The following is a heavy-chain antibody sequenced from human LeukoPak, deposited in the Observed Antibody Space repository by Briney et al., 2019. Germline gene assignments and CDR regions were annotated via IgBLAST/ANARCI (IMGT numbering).Heavy chain of an antibody. Sequence: GGSLRLSCAASGFTFSSYWMSWVRQAPGKGLEWVANIKQDGSEKYYVDSVKGRFTTSRDNAKNSLYLQMNSLRAEDTAVYYCARDDLVRGGSWGYFDYWGQGTLVTVSS. D-gene: IGHD6-13*01. CDR3: ARDDLVRGGSWGYFDY. CDR2: IKQDGSEK. J-gene: IGHJ4*02. V-gene: IGHV3-7*01. CDR1: GFTFSSYW.